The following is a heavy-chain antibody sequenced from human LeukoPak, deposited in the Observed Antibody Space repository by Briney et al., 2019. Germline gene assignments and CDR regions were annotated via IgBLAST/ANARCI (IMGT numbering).Heavy chain of an antibody. CDR1: GFTFSSYS. CDR2: ISSSSSYI. J-gene: IGHJ4*02. V-gene: IGHV3-21*01. Sequence: PGGSLRLSCAASGFTFSSYSMNWVRQAPGKGLEWVSSISSSSSYIYYADSVKGRFTISRDNAKNSLYLQMNSLRAEDTAVYYSARVWCCSGSYRAYYFDYWGQGTLVTVSS. CDR3: ARVWCCSGSYRAYYFDY. D-gene: IGHD3-10*02.